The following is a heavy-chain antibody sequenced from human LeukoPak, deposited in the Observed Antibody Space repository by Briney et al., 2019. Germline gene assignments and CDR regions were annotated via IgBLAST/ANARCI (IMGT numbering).Heavy chain of an antibody. CDR2: IYYSGST. V-gene: IGHV4-30-4*08. D-gene: IGHD1-26*01. CDR1: GGSISSGDYY. J-gene: IGHJ4*02. CDR3: ARGSGSYGLFGTDY. Sequence: PSETLSLTCTVSGGSISSGDYYWSWIRQPPGKGLEWIGYIYYSGSTYYNPSLKSRVTISVDTSKNQFSLKLSSVTAADTAVYYCARGSGSYGLFGTDYWGQGTLVTVSS.